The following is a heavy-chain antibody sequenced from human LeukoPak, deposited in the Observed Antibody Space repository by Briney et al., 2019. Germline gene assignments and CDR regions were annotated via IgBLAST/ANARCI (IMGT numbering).Heavy chain of an antibody. CDR3: ARDPYSSGWYGLDY. CDR1: GYTFTYYY. Sequence: ASVKVSFKASGYTFTYYYMYWVRQAPGQGLEWMGLINPSGGSTSYVQELQGRVTMTRDTSTSTVYMELSSLRSEDTAVYYCARDPYSSGWYGLDYWGQGTLVTVSS. CDR2: INPSGGST. J-gene: IGHJ4*02. V-gene: IGHV1-46*04. D-gene: IGHD6-19*01.